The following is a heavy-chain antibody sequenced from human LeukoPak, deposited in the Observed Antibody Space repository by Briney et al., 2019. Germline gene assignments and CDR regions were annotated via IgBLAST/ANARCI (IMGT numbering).Heavy chain of an antibody. CDR1: GSTFSSYV. CDR3: AREKAIVYGSPARNLDY. D-gene: IGHD6-13*01. Sequence: GASVKVSCTASGSTFSSYVISWVRQAPGQGLEWMGGIIPIFGTANYAQKFQGRVTITTDESTSTAYMELSSLRSEDTAVNYCAREKAIVYGSPARNLDYWGQGTLVTVSS. CDR2: IIPIFGTA. V-gene: IGHV1-69*05. J-gene: IGHJ4*02.